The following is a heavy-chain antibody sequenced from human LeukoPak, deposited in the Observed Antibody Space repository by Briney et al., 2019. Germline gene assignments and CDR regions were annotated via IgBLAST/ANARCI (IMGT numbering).Heavy chain of an antibody. D-gene: IGHD6-6*01. CDR1: GGSLSSSSYY. Sequence: SETLSLTCTVSGGSLSSSSYYWGWIRQPPGKGLEWIGSIYYSGSTYYNPSLKSRVTISVDTSKNQFSLKPSPVTAADTAVYYCARDLEQLVPYYYYSMDVWGKGTTVTVSS. J-gene: IGHJ6*03. CDR2: IYYSGST. V-gene: IGHV4-39*07. CDR3: ARDLEQLVPYYYYSMDV.